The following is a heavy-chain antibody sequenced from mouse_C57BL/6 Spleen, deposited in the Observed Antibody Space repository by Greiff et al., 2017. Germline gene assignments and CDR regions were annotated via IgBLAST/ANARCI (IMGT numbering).Heavy chain of an antibody. J-gene: IGHJ2*01. CDR2: IDPEDGDT. V-gene: IGHV14-2*01. D-gene: IGHD1-1*01. CDR3: ARIYYYGSSYGDY. CDR1: GFNIKDYY. Sequence: VQLQQSGAELVKPGASVKLSCTASGFNIKDYYMHWVKQRTEQGLEWIGRIDPEDGDTKYAPKFQGKATITADTSSNTAYLQLSSLTSEDTAVYSCARIYYYGSSYGDYWGQGTTLTVSS.